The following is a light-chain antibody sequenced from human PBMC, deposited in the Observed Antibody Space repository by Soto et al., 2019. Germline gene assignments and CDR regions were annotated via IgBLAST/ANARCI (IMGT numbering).Light chain of an antibody. Sequence: EIVLTQSPGTLSLSPGDRATLSCRASQSVSSSYLAWYQQKPGQAPGLLIYGASSRATGIPDRFSGSGSGTDFTLTISILEPEDFAVYYCQQYGRSPWTFGQGTKVEVK. CDR1: QSVSSSY. CDR2: GAS. V-gene: IGKV3-20*01. CDR3: QQYGRSPWT. J-gene: IGKJ1*01.